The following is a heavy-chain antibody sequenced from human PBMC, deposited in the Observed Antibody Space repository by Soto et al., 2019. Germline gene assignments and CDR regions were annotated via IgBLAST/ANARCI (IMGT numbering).Heavy chain of an antibody. J-gene: IGHJ4*02. CDR2: MYRGDDK. CDR1: GFSLRNSGVG. V-gene: IGHV2-5*02. CDR3: ARTAAIGAYCESFDF. D-gene: IGHD3-22*01. Sequence: QITLKESGPTLVKPTQTLTLTCAFSGFSLRNSGVGVGWIRQPPGKALEWLALMYRGDDKRYSPSLKSRLTITEDNSNNQVVLTMTNMDPVDTATYYCARTAAIGAYCESFDFWGQGTLVTVSS.